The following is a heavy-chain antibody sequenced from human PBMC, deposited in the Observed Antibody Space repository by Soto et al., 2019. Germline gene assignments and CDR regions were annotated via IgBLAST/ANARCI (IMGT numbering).Heavy chain of an antibody. CDR3: ARLVAGYMDV. Sequence: SETLSLTCTVSGGSISSSSSYWGWIRQPPGKGLEWIGSIFYSGSTYYNPSLKSRVTISVDTSKNQFSLKLSSVTAADTAVYYCARLVAGYMDVWGKGTKVTVSS. CDR1: GGSISSSSSY. V-gene: IGHV4-39*01. CDR2: IFYSGST. D-gene: IGHD3-10*01. J-gene: IGHJ6*03.